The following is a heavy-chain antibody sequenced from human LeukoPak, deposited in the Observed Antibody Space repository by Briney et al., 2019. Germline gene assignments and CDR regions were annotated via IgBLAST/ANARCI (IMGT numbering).Heavy chain of an antibody. CDR3: ARAKYYDYVWGSYRYYFDY. CDR2: IIPIFGTA. D-gene: IGHD3-16*02. J-gene: IGHJ4*02. CDR1: GGTFSSYA. Sequence: SVKVSCKASGGTFSSYAISWVRQAPGQGLEWMGGIIPIFGTANYAQKFQGRVTITTDESTSTAYMGLSSLRSEDTAVYYCARAKYYDYVWGSYRYYFDYWGQGTLVTVSS. V-gene: IGHV1-69*05.